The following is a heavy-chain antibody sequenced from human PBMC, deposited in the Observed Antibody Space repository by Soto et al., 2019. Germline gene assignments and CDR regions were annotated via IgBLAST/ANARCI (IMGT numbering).Heavy chain of an antibody. D-gene: IGHD5-12*01. CDR1: GGSLSSGGYY. V-gene: IGHV4-31*03. J-gene: IGHJ4*02. Sequence: QVQLQESGPGLVKPSQTLSLSCTVSGGSLSSGGYYWSWIRQHPGKGLEWNVFIYYSGSTYYNPSLMTRVTISVDTSQNQLSLTLSSVTAAATAVYYCARDTQRGYSGYFDSWGQGTLVTVSS. CDR2: IYYSGST. CDR3: ARDTQRGYSGYFDS.